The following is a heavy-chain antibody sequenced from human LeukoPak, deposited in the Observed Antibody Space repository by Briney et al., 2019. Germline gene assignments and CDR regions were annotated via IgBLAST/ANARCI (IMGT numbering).Heavy chain of an antibody. Sequence: GESLKISCKGSGYSFNDFWIAWVRQMPGKGLEWMGIVYPGDSDTTYSPSPQGQVTFSADKSVKTAYLHWTTLRASDTAMYYCAKYDSGGYIDYWGQGTLVTVSS. J-gene: IGHJ4*02. CDR1: GYSFNDFW. D-gene: IGHD2-15*01. CDR3: AKYDSGGYIDY. CDR2: VYPGDSDT. V-gene: IGHV5-51*01.